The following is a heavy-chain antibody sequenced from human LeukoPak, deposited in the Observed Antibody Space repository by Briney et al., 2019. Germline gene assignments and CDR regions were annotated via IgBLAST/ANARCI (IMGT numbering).Heavy chain of an antibody. CDR1: GFTFSSYA. J-gene: IGHJ4*02. Sequence: PGGSLRLSCAASGFTFSSYAMHWVRQAPGKGLEWVAVISYDGSNKYYADSVQGRFTISRDNSKNTLNLQMNSLRPEDTAIYYCARSRIAAVVPFYFDSWGQGALVTVSS. D-gene: IGHD6-13*01. CDR3: ARSRIAAVVPFYFDS. CDR2: ISYDGSNK. V-gene: IGHV3-30-3*01.